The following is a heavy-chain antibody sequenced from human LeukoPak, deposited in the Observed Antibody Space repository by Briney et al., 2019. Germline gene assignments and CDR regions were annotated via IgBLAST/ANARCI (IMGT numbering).Heavy chain of an antibody. CDR3: AKGGASVTRYVDY. CDR1: VFTFSSYA. CDR2: MSNSGENT. V-gene: IGHV3-30*18. D-gene: IGHD4-17*01. J-gene: IGHJ4*02. Sequence: GGSLRLSCAASVFTFSSYAMNWVRQTPGKGLEWVGIMSNSGENTFYGEAVKGRFTISRDNSQNTLYLQMNSLRPEDTAVYYCAKGGASVTRYVDYWGQGTLVTVSS.